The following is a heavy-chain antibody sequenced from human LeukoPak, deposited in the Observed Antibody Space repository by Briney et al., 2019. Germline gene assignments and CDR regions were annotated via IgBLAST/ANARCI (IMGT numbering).Heavy chain of an antibody. J-gene: IGHJ3*02. Sequence: GASVTDTCKAPGYTFTSYYMHWVRQAPGQGLEWMGIINPSGGSTSYAQKFQGRVTMTRDTSTSTVYMELSSLRSEDTAVYYCVYYGSGSYESGAFAIWGQGTMVTVSS. V-gene: IGHV1-46*01. CDR2: INPSGGST. CDR3: VYYGSGSYESGAFAI. CDR1: GYTFTSYY. D-gene: IGHD3-10*01.